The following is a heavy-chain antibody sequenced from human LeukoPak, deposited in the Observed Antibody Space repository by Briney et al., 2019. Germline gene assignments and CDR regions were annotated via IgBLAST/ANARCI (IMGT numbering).Heavy chain of an antibody. CDR3: ARDQVLAMIGVLQGAFDL. CDR1: GFNFSRYW. V-gene: IGHV3-7*01. Sequence: GSLRLSCAASGFNFSRYWMSWVRQAPGKGLEWVANIKEDGSEKYYVDSVKGRFTISRDNAKKSLYLQMNSLRAEDTAVYYCARDQVLAMIGVLQGAFDLWGQGTMVTVSS. CDR2: IKEDGSEK. D-gene: IGHD3-22*01. J-gene: IGHJ3*01.